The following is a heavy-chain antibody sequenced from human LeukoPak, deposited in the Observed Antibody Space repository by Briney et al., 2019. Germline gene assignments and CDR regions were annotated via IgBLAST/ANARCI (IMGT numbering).Heavy chain of an antibody. CDR3: ARGQGYYDILTGYYY. CDR2: IYTSGST. CDR1: GGSISSGSYY. J-gene: IGHJ4*02. D-gene: IGHD3-9*01. V-gene: IGHV4-61*02. Sequence: SRTLSLTCTVSGGSISSGSYYWSWIRQPAGKGLEWIGRIYTSGSTNYNPSLKSRVTISVDTSKNQFSLKLSSVTAADTAVYYCARGQGYYDILTGYYYWGRGTLVTVSS.